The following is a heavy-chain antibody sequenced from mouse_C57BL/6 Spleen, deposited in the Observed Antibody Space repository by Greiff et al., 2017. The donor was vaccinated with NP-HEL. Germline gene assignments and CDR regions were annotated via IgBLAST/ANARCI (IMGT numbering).Heavy chain of an antibody. CDR1: GFTFTDYY. CDR3: ARYNRYDYAMDY. Sequence: EVQRVESGGGLVQPGGSLSLSCAASGFTFTDYYMSWVRQPPGKALEWLGFIRNKANGYTTEYSASVKGRFTISRDNSQSILYLQRNALRAEDRATYYCARYNRYDYAMDYWGQGTSVTVSS. D-gene: IGHD1-1*01. V-gene: IGHV7-3*01. J-gene: IGHJ4*01. CDR2: IRNKANGYTT.